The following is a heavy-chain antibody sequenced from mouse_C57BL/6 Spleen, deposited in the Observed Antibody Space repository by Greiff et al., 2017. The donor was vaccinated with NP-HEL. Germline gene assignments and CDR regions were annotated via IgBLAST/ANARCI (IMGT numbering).Heavy chain of an antibody. J-gene: IGHJ1*03. CDR1: GYTFTSYW. Sequence: QVQLQQPGAELVRPGSSVKLSCKASGYTFTSYWMDWVKQRPGQGLEWIGNIYPSDSETHYNQKFKDKATLTVDKSSSTAYMQLSSLTSEDSAVYYCARAYGSSPRYFDVWGTGTTVTVSS. CDR3: ARAYGSSPRYFDV. CDR2: IYPSDSET. D-gene: IGHD1-1*01. V-gene: IGHV1-61*01.